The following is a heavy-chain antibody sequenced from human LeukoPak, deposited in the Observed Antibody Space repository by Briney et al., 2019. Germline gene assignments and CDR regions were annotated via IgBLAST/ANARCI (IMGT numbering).Heavy chain of an antibody. CDR2: ISWNSGSI. CDR1: GSTFDDYA. V-gene: IGHV3-9*01. Sequence: GRSLRLSCAASGSTFDDYAMHWVRQAPGKGLEWVSGISWNSGSIGYADSVKGRFTISRDNAKNSLYLQMNSLRAEDTALYYCAKDSRYSYGSDFDYWGQGTLVTVSS. CDR3: AKDSRYSYGSDFDY. J-gene: IGHJ4*02. D-gene: IGHD5-18*01.